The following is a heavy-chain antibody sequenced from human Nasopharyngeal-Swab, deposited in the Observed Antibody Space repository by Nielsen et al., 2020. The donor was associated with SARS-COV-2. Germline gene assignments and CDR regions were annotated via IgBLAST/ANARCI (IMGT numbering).Heavy chain of an antibody. Sequence: SETLSLTCTVSGGSISSSSYYWGWIRQPPGKGLEWIGSIYYSGSTYYNPSLKSRVTISVDTSKNQFSLKLSSVIAADTAVYYCARQGQVFCSGGSPFCYYYYMDVWGKGTTVTVSS. J-gene: IGHJ6*03. V-gene: IGHV4-39*01. CDR1: GGSISSSSYY. CDR2: IYYSGST. CDR3: ARQGQVFCSGGSPFCYYYYMDV. D-gene: IGHD2-15*01.